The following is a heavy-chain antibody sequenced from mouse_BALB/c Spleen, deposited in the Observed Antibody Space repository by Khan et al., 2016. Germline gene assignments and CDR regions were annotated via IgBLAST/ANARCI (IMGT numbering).Heavy chain of an antibody. D-gene: IGHD2-10*02. CDR3: ARWGYGNYLYQAMDY. CDR2: INPGSNYT. J-gene: IGHJ4*01. CDR1: GYTFTRFW. Sequence: QIQLVQSGAELAKPGASVKMSCKASGYTFTRFWMHWVKQRPGQGLEWIGYINPGSNYTDYNQNFKDKATLTADKSSSTAYMLLISLTSEESAVYFCARWGYGNYLYQAMDYWGQGISVTVSS. V-gene: IGHV1-7*01.